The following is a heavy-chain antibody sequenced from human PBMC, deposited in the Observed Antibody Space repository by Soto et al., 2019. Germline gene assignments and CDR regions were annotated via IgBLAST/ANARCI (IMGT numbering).Heavy chain of an antibody. CDR1: GGSISGYD. V-gene: IGHV4-59*01. CDR2: IYYSGST. D-gene: IGHD3-16*02. Sequence: SETLSLTCTVSGGSISGYDGSWIRQPPGKGLEWIGYIYYSGSTNYNPSLKSRVTISVDTSKNQFSLKLSSVTAADTAVYYCASMITFGGVIVTYFDYWGQGTLVTVSS. CDR3: ASMITFGGVIVTYFDY. J-gene: IGHJ4*02.